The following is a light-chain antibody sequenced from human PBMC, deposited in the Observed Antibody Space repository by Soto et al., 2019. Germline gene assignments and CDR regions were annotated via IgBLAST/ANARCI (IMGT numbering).Light chain of an antibody. CDR1: SSNIGDVYD. Sequence: SVLTKPPSLSGDPGLRVTLSCTGSSSNIGDVYDVHWYQQLPGTAPKLISNGNRNRPSGVPDRFSGSKSGISASLAITGLQAEYEADYYCQYYVSIVSGLYVLGTRTKLTVI. J-gene: IGLJ1*01. CDR3: QYYVSIVSGLYV. CDR2: GNR. V-gene: IGLV1-40*01.